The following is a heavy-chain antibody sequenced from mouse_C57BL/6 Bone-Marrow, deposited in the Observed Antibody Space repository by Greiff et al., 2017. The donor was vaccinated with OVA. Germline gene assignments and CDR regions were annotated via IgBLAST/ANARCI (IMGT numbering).Heavy chain of an antibody. CDR1: GYTFTNYW. CDR3: ARRTSYYFDY. Sequence: VQLQESGAELVRPGTSVKMSCKASGYTFTNYWIGWAKQRPGHGLEWIGDIYPGGGYTNYNEKFKGKATLTADKSSSTAYMQFSSLTSEDSAIYYCARRTSYYFDYWGQGTTLTVSS. CDR2: IYPGGGYT. J-gene: IGHJ2*01. V-gene: IGHV1-63*01.